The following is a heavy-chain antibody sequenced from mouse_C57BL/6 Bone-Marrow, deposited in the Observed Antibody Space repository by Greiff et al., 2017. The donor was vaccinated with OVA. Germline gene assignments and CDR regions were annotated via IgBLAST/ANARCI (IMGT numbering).Heavy chain of an antibody. CDR1: GYTFTSYW. V-gene: IGHV1-69*01. J-gene: IGHJ1*03. D-gene: IGHD2-3*01. Sequence: QVQLQQPGAELVMPGASVKLSCKASGYTFTSYWMHWVKQRPGQGLEWIGEIDPSDSYTNYNQKLKGKSTLTVDKSSSTAYMQISSLTSEDSAVYYCARGGYYAYFDVWGTGTTVTVSS. CDR2: IDPSDSYT. CDR3: ARGGYYAYFDV.